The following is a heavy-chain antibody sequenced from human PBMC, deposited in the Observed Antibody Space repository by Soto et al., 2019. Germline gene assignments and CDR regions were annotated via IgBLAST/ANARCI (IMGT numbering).Heavy chain of an antibody. CDR2: INPSGGST. V-gene: IGHV1-46*03. D-gene: IGHD5-18*01. J-gene: IGHJ6*02. Sequence: QVQLVQSGAEVKKPGASVKVSCKASGYTFTSYYMHWVRQAPGQGLEWMGIINPSGGSTSYAQKFQVRVTMTRDTSTSTVYMELSSLRSEDTAVYYCARSSGYSYGYYYDYGMDVWGQGTTVTVSS. CDR3: ARSSGYSYGYYYDYGMDV. CDR1: GYTFTSYY.